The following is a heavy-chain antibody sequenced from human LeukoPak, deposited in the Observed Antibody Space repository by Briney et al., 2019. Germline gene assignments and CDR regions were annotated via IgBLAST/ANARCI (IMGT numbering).Heavy chain of an antibody. Sequence: GGSLRLSCAASGFTLSDYYMTWIRQAPGKGLEWVSYVSNGGSSSILYADSVKGRFTVFRDYAKNSLYLQMNSLRAGDTGVYYCARDKSNKGHDCWGQGTLVTVSS. CDR1: GFTLSDYY. V-gene: IGHV3-11*01. J-gene: IGHJ4*02. CDR3: ARDKSNKGHDC. CDR2: VSNGGSSSI.